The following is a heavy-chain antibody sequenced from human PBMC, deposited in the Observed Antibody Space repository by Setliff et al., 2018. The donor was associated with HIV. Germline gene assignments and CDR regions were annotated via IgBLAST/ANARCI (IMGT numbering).Heavy chain of an antibody. CDR3: ARSGFGYYYYYMDV. J-gene: IGHJ6*03. CDR1: GASISEYF. CDR2: IDTSEST. D-gene: IGHD3-10*01. Sequence: NPSETLSLTCTVSGASISEYFWNWIRQSAGKGLEWIGRIDTSESTNYNPSLKSRVTMSVDTSNHQFSLKLRSVTAADTAVYYCARSGFGYYYYYMDVWGKGTTVTVSS. V-gene: IGHV4-4*07.